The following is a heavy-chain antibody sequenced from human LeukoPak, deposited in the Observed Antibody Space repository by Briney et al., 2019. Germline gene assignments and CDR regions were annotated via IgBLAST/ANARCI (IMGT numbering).Heavy chain of an antibody. D-gene: IGHD5-24*01. CDR1: GFTFSDYY. V-gene: IGHV3-11*01. J-gene: IGHJ4*02. Sequence: GGSLRLSCAASGFTFSDYYMGWIRQAPGKGLEWVSYISSSGSTIYYADSVKGRFTISRDNAKNSLYLQMNSLRAEDTAVYYCARERNGYNYYFDYWGQGTLVTVSS. CDR3: ARERNGYNYYFDY. CDR2: ISSSGSTI.